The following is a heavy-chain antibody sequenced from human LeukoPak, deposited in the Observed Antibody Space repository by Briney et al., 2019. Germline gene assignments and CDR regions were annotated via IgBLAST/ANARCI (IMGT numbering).Heavy chain of an antibody. D-gene: IGHD2/OR15-2a*01. CDR2: IYPGDSDT. Sequence: GEPLKISCKGSGYSFTTHWVAWVRQMPGKGLEWMGIIYPGDSDTRYSPSFQGQVTISADRSLSTAYLQWSRLKASDSAIYYCASGNSIFDYWGQGTLVTVSS. CDR1: GYSFTTHW. V-gene: IGHV5-51*01. CDR3: ASGNSIFDY. J-gene: IGHJ4*02.